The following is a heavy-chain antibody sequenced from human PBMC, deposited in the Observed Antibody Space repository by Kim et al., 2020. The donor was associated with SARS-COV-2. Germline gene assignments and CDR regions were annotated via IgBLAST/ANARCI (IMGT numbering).Heavy chain of an antibody. CDR1: GFTFSSYG. V-gene: IGHV3-30*03. D-gene: IGHD2-2*01. J-gene: IGHJ6*01. CDR3: ARGDCSSTSCYSDYYGM. CDR2: ISYDGSNK. Sequence: GGSLRLSCAASGFTFSSYGMHWVRQAPGKGLEWVAVISYDGSNKYYADSVKGRFTISRDNSKNTLYLQMNSLRAEDTAVYYCARGDCSSTSCYSDYYGM.